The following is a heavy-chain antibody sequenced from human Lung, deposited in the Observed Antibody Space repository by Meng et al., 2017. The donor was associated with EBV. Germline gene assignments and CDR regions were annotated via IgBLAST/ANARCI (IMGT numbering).Heavy chain of an antibody. V-gene: IGHV4-34*01. CDR3: LRGRIIGDSSGDSDY. D-gene: IGHD3-22*01. CDR1: GGFLGGSC. Sequence: QVQPQPGPGGLLKPSEHLYLTGSAVGGFLGGSCWCWIRQPPGKGPERIGETNYSGCTKYIPCISIRVTISVDTSKNQFSLKRSSVPAADTALYYCLRGRIIGDSSGDSDYWGQGTLVTVSS. CDR2: TNYSGCT. J-gene: IGHJ4*02.